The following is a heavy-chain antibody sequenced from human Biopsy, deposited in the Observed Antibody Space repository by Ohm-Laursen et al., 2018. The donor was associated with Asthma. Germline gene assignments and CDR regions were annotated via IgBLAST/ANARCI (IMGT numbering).Heavy chain of an antibody. CDR3: ATPQVYCRGANCFFFNY. CDR1: GGSINSSNW. J-gene: IGHJ4*01. D-gene: IGHD2-2*01. CDR2: FFHTGST. Sequence: TLSLTCTVSGGSINSSNWWSWVRPPPGKGLEWIGEFFHTGSTNYSPSHKSRFTISVDKSKNQFSLNLSAVTAADTAVYYCATPQVYCRGANCFFFNYWGQGTLVTVSS. V-gene: IGHV4-4*02.